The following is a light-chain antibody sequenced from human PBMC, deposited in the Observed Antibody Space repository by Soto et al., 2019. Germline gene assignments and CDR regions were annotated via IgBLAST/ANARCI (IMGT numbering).Light chain of an antibody. J-gene: IGKJ5*01. V-gene: IGKV1-39*01. CDR3: QQSYSTPIT. CDR2: AAS. Sequence: DIQMTQSPSSLSASVGDRVTITCRASPSISTYLNWYHQKPGKAPKLLIYAASSLQSGVPSRFSGSGSGTDFTLTISSLQPEDFATYYCQQSYSTPITFGQGTRLEIK. CDR1: PSISTY.